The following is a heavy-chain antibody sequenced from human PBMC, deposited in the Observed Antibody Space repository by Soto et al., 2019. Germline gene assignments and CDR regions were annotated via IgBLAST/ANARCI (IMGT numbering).Heavy chain of an antibody. Sequence: GGSLRLSCAASGFTFSSYWMHWVRQAPGKGLVWVSRINSDGSSTSYADSVKGRFTISRDNAKNSLYLQMNSLKTEDTAFYYCIREMDAGGLDNWGQGTLVTVSS. CDR3: IREMDAGGLDN. CDR2: INSDGSST. D-gene: IGHD3-16*01. V-gene: IGHV3-74*01. CDR1: GFTFSSYW. J-gene: IGHJ4*02.